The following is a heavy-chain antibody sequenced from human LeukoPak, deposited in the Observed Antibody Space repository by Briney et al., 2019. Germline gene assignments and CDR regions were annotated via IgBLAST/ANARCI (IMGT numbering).Heavy chain of an antibody. J-gene: IGHJ4*02. CDR2: VNYRGDG. CDR3: ARAKPGIAVVFDY. CDR1: NASFGPYY. D-gene: IGHD6-19*01. V-gene: IGHV4-34*09. Sequence: PSETLSLTCDVYNASFGPYYWSWLRQSPGKGLEYIGEVNYRGDGNYNPSLNSRASISIDTSKNQFSLKLSSVTAADTAVYYCARAKPGIAVVFDYWGQGTLVTVSS.